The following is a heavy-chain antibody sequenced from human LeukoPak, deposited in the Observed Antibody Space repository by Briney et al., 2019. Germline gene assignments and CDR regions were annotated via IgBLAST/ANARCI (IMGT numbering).Heavy chain of an antibody. CDR2: INAGNGNT. CDR3: ARDRPEPGIAAPALDY. J-gene: IGHJ4*02. Sequence: ASVKVSCKASGYTFTSYAMHWVRQAPGQRLEWMGWINAGNGNTKYSQKFQGRVTITRDTSASTAYMELSSLRSEDTAVYYCARDRPEPGIAAPALDYWAREPWSPSPQ. D-gene: IGHD6-13*01. CDR1: GYTFTSYA. V-gene: IGHV1-3*01.